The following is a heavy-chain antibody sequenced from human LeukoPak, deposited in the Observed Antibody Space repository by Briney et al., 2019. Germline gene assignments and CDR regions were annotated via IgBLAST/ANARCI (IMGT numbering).Heavy chain of an antibody. CDR2: IYYSGTT. CDR3: ARDGSGYVDFDY. V-gene: IGHV4-31*03. CDR1: GGSISSGGYY. Sequence: NPSETLSLTCTVSGGSISSGGYYWSWIRQDPGKGLEWIGYIYYSGTTYYNPSLKSRITISVDTSKNQFSLKLSSVTAADTAAYYCARDGSGYVDFDYWGQGTLVTVSS. D-gene: IGHD6-19*01. J-gene: IGHJ4*02.